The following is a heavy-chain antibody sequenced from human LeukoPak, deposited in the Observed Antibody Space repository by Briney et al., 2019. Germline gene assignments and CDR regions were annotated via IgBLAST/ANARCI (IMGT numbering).Heavy chain of an antibody. CDR2: ISSSGSTK. D-gene: IGHD3-10*01. CDR3: ARAFGSGSYSF. Sequence: GGSLRLSCAASGFTFSSYEMNWVPQAPGKGLGGVSYISSSGSTKYYADPVKGRITISRDNAKKSMYLQMNSLRAEDTAVYYCARAFGSGSYSFWGQGTLVSVSS. V-gene: IGHV3-48*03. J-gene: IGHJ4*02. CDR1: GFTFSSYE.